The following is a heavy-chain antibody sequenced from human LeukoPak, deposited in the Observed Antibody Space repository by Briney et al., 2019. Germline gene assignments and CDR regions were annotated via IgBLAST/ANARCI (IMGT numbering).Heavy chain of an antibody. CDR2: IQSDGSSS. D-gene: IGHD3-22*01. J-gene: IGHJ4*02. Sequence: GGSLRLSCAASGFTFSSYWMHWVRQAPGKGLVWVSRIQSDGSSSTYADSVKGRFTISRDNAKNTVYLQMNSLRAEDTAVHYCARDYYDGSAYTFRTRTRGPDYWGQGTLVTVSS. CDR1: GFTFSSYW. V-gene: IGHV3-74*01. CDR3: ARDYYDGSAYTFRTRTRGPDY.